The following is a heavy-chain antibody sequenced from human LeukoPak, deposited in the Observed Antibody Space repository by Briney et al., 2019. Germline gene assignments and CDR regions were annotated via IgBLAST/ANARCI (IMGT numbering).Heavy chain of an antibody. D-gene: IGHD2-21*02. J-gene: IGHJ4*02. V-gene: IGHV1-8*03. CDR2: MNPNSGNT. CDR1: GYTFTSYD. Sequence: ASVKVSCKASGYTFTSYDINWVRQATGQGLEWMGWMNPNSGNTGYAQKFQGRVTITRNTSISTAYMELRSLRSDDTAVYYCARDPGLVVTAPDFDYWGQGTLVTVSS. CDR3: ARDPGLVVTAPDFDY.